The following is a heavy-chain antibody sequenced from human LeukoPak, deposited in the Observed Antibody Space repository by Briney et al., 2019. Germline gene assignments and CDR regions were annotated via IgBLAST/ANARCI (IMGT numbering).Heavy chain of an antibody. V-gene: IGHV3-66*01. J-gene: IGHJ4*02. CDR1: GFTVSSNY. Sequence: GGSLRLSCAASGFTVSSNYMSWVRQAPGKGLEWVSVIYSGGSTYYADSVKGRFTISRDNSKNTLYLQMNSLRAEDTAVYYCARDSINYGSGSSFFDYWGQGTQVTVSS. CDR3: ARDSINYGSGSSFFDY. D-gene: IGHD3-10*01. CDR2: IYSGGST.